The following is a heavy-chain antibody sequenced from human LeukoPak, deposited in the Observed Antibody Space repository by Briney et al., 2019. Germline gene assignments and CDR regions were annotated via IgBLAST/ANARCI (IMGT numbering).Heavy chain of an antibody. J-gene: IGHJ4*02. V-gene: IGHV4-34*01. CDR3: ARRSSGWRHRVFDY. D-gene: IGHD6-19*01. CDR1: GGSFSGYY. Sequence: SETLSLTCAVYGGSFSGYYWSWLRQPPGKGLERIGEINHSGSTNYNPSLKSRVTISVDTSKNQFSLKLSSVTAADTAVYYCARRSSGWRHRVFDYWGQGTLVTVSS. CDR2: INHSGST.